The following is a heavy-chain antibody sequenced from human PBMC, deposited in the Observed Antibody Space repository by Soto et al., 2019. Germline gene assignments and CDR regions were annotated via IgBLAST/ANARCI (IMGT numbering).Heavy chain of an antibody. V-gene: IGHV1-69*01. CDR1: GGTFSSYA. D-gene: IGHD6-13*01. J-gene: IGHJ4*02. Sequence: QVHLVQSGAEVKKPGSSVKVSCKASGGTFSSYAISWVRQAPGQGLEWMGGIIPMFGSPNYAQRFQGRVTITADEYTSTAYMELSSLRSEDTAVYYCARDRAVEQHLLVRWGQGTLVTVSS. CDR3: ARDRAVEQHLLVR. CDR2: IIPMFGSP.